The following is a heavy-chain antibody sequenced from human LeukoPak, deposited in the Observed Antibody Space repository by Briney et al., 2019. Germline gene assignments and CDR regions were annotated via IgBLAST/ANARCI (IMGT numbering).Heavy chain of an antibody. Sequence: KASETLSLTCTVSGGSISSSSYYWGWIRQPAGKGLEWIGHIYTSGSTKYNPSLKSRVTISVDTSKNQFSLKLSSVTAADTAVYYCARSGNSYGYYYYYMDVWGRGTTVTISS. CDR2: IYTSGST. V-gene: IGHV4-61*09. CDR3: ARSGNSYGYYYYYMDV. CDR1: GGSISSSSYY. D-gene: IGHD5-18*01. J-gene: IGHJ6*03.